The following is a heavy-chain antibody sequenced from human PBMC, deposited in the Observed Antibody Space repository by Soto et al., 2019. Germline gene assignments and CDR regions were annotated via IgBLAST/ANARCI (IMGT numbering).Heavy chain of an antibody. Sequence: QVQLQESGPGLVKPSQTLSLTCTVSGGSISSGGYYWSWIRQHLGKGLEWIGYIYYSGSTYYNPSLKXRFTXSXDTSKNQFSLKLSSVTAADTAVYYCARWVGATSFDYWGQGTLVTVSS. D-gene: IGHD1-26*01. CDR3: ARWVGATSFDY. CDR2: IYYSGST. J-gene: IGHJ4*02. CDR1: GGSISSGGYY. V-gene: IGHV4-31*03.